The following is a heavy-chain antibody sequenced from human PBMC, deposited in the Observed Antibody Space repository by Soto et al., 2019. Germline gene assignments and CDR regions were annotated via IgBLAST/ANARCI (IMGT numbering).Heavy chain of an antibody. V-gene: IGHV3-74*01. D-gene: IGHD2-2*01. CDR3: VKPRSNQVLCVFDI. J-gene: IGHJ3*02. CDR2: INSEGSRT. CDR1: GFTFSSYW. Sequence: GGSLRLSCAASGFTFSSYWMHWVPQAPGKGLVWVSRINSEGSRTNYADSVKGRFTISRDNSKNTLYLQMNSLRADDSAVYYCVKPRSNQVLCVFDIWGQGTMVTVSS.